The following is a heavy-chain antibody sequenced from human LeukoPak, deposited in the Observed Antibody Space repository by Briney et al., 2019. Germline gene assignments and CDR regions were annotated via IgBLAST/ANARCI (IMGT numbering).Heavy chain of an antibody. CDR2: IGGSGGST. D-gene: IGHD6-6*01. V-gene: IGHV3-23*01. Sequence: GGSLRLSCAASGFTFSSYAMYWVRQAPGKGLEWVSAIGGSGGSTYCADSVKGRFTISRDNSKNTLYLQMNSLRAEDTAVYYCAKAGIGGSSLYYFDYWGQGTLVTVSS. J-gene: IGHJ4*02. CDR3: AKAGIGGSSLYYFDY. CDR1: GFTFSSYA.